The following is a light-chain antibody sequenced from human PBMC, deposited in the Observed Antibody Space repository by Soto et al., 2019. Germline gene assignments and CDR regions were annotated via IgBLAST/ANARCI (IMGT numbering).Light chain of an antibody. Sequence: ELVLTQSPVTLSLSPGERVTLSCRASQSVRSSYLAWYQQKPGQAPRLLIYGASSRDTGIPDRFSGSGSGTDFTLTITRLEPDDFAVYYCQHYDTSLCTFGQGTKLEIK. CDR2: GAS. CDR3: QHYDTSLCT. J-gene: IGKJ2*02. CDR1: QSVRSSY. V-gene: IGKV3-20*01.